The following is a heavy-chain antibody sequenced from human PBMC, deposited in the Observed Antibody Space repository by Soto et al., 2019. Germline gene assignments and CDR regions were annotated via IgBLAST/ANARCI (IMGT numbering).Heavy chain of an antibody. D-gene: IGHD4-17*01. CDR1: GFTFSNAW. CDR2: IKSKTDGGTT. V-gene: IGHV3-15*07. Sequence: EVQLVESGGGLVKPGGSLRLSCAASGFTFSNAWMNWVRQAPGKGLEWVGRIKSKTDGGTTDYAAPVKGRFTISRDDSKNTLYLQMNSLNTEDTAVYYCTTDPDTVTLFPFDYWGQGTLVTVSS. CDR3: TTDPDTVTLFPFDY. J-gene: IGHJ4*02.